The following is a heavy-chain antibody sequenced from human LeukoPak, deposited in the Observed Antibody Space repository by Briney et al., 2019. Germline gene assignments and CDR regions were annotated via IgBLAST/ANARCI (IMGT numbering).Heavy chain of an antibody. J-gene: IGHJ4*02. V-gene: IGHV1-69*06. D-gene: IGHD3-9*01. CDR1: GGTFSSYA. Sequence: GSSVKVSCKASGGTFSSYAISWVRQAPGQGLEWMGGIIPIFGTANYAQKFQGRVTITADKSTSTAYMELSSLRSEDTAVYYCARLTYDILTLYFDYWGQGTLVTVSS. CDR3: ARLTYDILTLYFDY. CDR2: IIPIFGTA.